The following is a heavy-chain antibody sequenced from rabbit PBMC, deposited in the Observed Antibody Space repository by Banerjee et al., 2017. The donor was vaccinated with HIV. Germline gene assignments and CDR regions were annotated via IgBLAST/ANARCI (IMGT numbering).Heavy chain of an antibody. CDR2: IDAGSTGTT. Sequence: QSLEESGGDLVKPGASLTLTCTASGIDFSGSYWMCWVRQAPGKGLEWIACIDAGSTGTTYYASWAKGRFTISKTSSTTVTLQMTSLTAADTATYFCARAVNNDLSRLDLWGPGTLVTVS. D-gene: IGHD2-1*01. CDR1: GIDFSGSYW. CDR3: ARAVNNDLSRLDL. V-gene: IGHV1S40*01. J-gene: IGHJ6*01.